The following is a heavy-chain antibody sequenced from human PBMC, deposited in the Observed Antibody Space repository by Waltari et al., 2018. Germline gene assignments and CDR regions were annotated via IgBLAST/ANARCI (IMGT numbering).Heavy chain of an antibody. Sequence: QVQLQQWGAGLLKPSETLSLTCAVYGGSFSGYYWSWVRQPPGTWLEWMGEINHSGSTHHNPALKRRVTIAVNTSENPFSLKLSSVTAADTAVYYCARPGNPERLFDPWGQVTLVTVSS. D-gene: IGHD1-1*01. J-gene: IGHJ5*02. V-gene: IGHV4-34*01. CDR1: GGSFSGYY. CDR2: INHSGST. CDR3: ARPGNPERLFDP.